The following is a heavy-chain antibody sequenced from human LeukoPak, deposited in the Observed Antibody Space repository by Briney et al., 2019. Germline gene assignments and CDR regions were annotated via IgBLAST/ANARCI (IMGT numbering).Heavy chain of an antibody. CDR1: GFTFSSYW. J-gene: IGHJ4*02. D-gene: IGHD6-19*01. V-gene: IGHV3-7*03. CDR2: INWNSGDI. Sequence: PGGSLRLSCAASGFTFSSYWMSWVRQAPGKGLEWVANINWNSGDICYAGSVKGRFTISRDNGKNSLFLQMNSLRVEDTALYYCAKAQGSDWDRPFDQWGQGTLVTVSS. CDR3: AKAQGSDWDRPFDQ.